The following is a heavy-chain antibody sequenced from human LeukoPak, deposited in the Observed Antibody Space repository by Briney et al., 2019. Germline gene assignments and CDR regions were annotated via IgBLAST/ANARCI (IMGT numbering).Heavy chain of an antibody. CDR1: GGSISSYY. J-gene: IGHJ6*03. D-gene: IGHD6-19*01. CDR2: IYTSGST. V-gene: IGHV4-4*09. Sequence: SETLSLTCTVSGGSISSYYWSWIRQPPGKGLEWIGYIYTSGSTNYNPSLKSRVTISVDTSKNQFSLELSSVTAADTAVYYCARLGIAVARDYYYYMDVWGKGTTVTVSS. CDR3: ARLGIAVARDYYYYMDV.